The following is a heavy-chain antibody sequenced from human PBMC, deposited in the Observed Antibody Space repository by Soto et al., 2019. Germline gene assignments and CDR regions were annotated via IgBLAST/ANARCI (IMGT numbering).Heavy chain of an antibody. CDR1: GYSFTSYW. J-gene: IGHJ6*02. D-gene: IGHD6-19*01. CDR2: IDPSDSYT. Sequence: GESLKISCKGSGYSFTSYWISWVRQMPGKGLEWMGRIDPSDSYTNYSPSFQGHVTISADKSISTAYLQWSSLKASDTAMYYCARISSGWSPHYYYYGMDVWGQGTTVTVYS. V-gene: IGHV5-10-1*01. CDR3: ARISSGWSPHYYYYGMDV.